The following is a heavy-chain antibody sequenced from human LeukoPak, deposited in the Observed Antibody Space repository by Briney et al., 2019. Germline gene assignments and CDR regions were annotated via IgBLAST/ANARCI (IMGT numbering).Heavy chain of an antibody. CDR2: IYYSGST. CDR1: GGSISSRSYY. CDR3: ARHHTRDTAMASLFDY. J-gene: IGHJ4*02. Sequence: SETLSLTCTVSGGSISSRSYYWGWVRQPPGKGLEWIGGIYYSGSTYYNPSLKSRVTISVDTSKNQFSLKLSSVTAADTAVYYCARHHTRDTAMASLFDYWGQGTMVTVSS. V-gene: IGHV4-39*01. D-gene: IGHD5-18*01.